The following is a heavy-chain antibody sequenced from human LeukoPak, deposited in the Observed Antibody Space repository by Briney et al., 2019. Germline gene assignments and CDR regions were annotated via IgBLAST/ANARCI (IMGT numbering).Heavy chain of an antibody. CDR2: IWFDGSNQ. J-gene: IGHJ4*02. V-gene: IGHV3-33*06. CDR1: GFIFSNYY. D-gene: IGHD2-15*01. Sequence: GRSLRLSCVASGFIFSNYYMHWVRQAPGKGLEWVAVIWFDGSNQYYADSVKGRFTISRDNSKNTLYLQMNSLRAEDTAVYYCAKGASGPYDYWGQGTLVTVSS. CDR3: AKGASGPYDY.